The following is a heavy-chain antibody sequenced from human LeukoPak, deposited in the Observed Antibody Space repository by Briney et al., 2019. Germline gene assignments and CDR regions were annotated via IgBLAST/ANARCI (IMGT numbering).Heavy chain of an antibody. J-gene: IGHJ4*02. Sequence: GGSLRLSCAASGFPFHNYWMTWVRQAPGKGLEWVANINQDENEKYYLDSVTGRFTISRDNAETSLFLQMTSLRVEDTAIYYCARGLYGSGRRSLMAHWGPGTLVAVSS. D-gene: IGHD3-10*01. V-gene: IGHV3-7*01. CDR2: INQDENEK. CDR3: ARGLYGSGRRSLMAH. CDR1: GFPFHNYW.